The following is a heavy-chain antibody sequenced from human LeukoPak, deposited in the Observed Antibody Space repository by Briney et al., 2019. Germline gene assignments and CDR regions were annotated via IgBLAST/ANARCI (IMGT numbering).Heavy chain of an antibody. CDR2: IFYSGTT. V-gene: IGHV4-59*08. CDR1: GGSISSYY. Sequence: PSETLSLTCTVSGGSISSYYWSWIRQPPGKGLEWIGNIFYSGTTNYNPSLKSRVTLSADTSKNQFSLKLSSVTAADTAVYYCARLVTAAGTTSENYYYYGMDVWGQGTTVTVSS. CDR3: ARLVTAAGTTSENYYYYGMDV. J-gene: IGHJ6*02. D-gene: IGHD6-13*01.